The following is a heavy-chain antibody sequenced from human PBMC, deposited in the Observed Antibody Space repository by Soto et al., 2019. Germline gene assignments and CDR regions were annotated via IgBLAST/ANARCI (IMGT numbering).Heavy chain of an antibody. J-gene: IGHJ6*02. V-gene: IGHV3-74*01. CDR1: GFTFSRFW. CDR2: INSDGSDT. Sequence: EVQLEESGGGLVQPGGSLRVSCAASGFTFSRFWMHWVRQAPGMGLVWVSRINSDGSDTNYADSVKGRFTISRDNAKNTLYLQMNSLRAEDTAVYYCARAGGSCSGGSCPRRYFYGMDVWGQGTTVTVSS. CDR3: ARAGGSCSGGSCPRRYFYGMDV. D-gene: IGHD2-15*01.